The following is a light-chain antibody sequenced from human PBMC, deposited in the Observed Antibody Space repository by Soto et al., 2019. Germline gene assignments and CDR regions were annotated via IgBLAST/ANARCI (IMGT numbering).Light chain of an antibody. V-gene: IGKV1-5*03. CDR2: KAS. CDR3: QHYNSYSEA. CDR1: QTISSW. J-gene: IGKJ1*01. Sequence: DIQRTQTPTTLSGXVGDRVSRPXWASQTISSWLAWYQQKPGKAPKLLIYKASTLKSGVPSRFSGSGSGTEFTLTISSLQPDDFATYYCQHYNSYSEAFGQGTKVDI.